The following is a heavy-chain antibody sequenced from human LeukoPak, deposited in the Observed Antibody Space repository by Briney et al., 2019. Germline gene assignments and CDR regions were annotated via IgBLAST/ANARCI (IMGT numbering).Heavy chain of an antibody. Sequence: GGSLRLSCAASGLTFSSYAMSWVRQAPGKGLEWVSTISGSGGSTYYADSVKGRFTISRDNSKNTLYLQMNSLRGEDTAIYHRARDQNNWNHDAFDIWGQGTMVTVSS. CDR1: GLTFSSYA. CDR3: ARDQNNWNHDAFDI. V-gene: IGHV3-23*01. J-gene: IGHJ3*02. D-gene: IGHD1-14*01. CDR2: ISGSGGST.